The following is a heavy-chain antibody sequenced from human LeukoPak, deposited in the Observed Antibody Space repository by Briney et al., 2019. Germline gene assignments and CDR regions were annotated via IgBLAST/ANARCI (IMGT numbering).Heavy chain of an antibody. J-gene: IGHJ5*02. Sequence: PSETLSLTCTVSGGSITTYYWSWIRQPPGKGLEWIAYIYYTGSTNYNPSLKSRVTISVDTSKNQFSLKMNSVTAADTAVYYCARTNLEWSRRWFDTWGEGTLVTVSS. V-gene: IGHV4-59*08. D-gene: IGHD3-3*01. CDR2: IYYTGST. CDR1: GGSITTYY. CDR3: ARTNLEWSRRWFDT.